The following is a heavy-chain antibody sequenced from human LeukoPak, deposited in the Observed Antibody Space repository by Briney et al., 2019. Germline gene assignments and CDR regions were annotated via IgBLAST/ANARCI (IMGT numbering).Heavy chain of an antibody. CDR1: GYTFTSYG. CDR3: AREDRGYCSSTSCYGQIYYYYMDV. J-gene: IGHJ6*03. CDR2: ISPYNGNT. V-gene: IGHV1-18*01. D-gene: IGHD2-2*01. Sequence: ASVKVSCKASGYTFTSYGISWVRQAPGQGLEWMGWISPYNGNTNYAQKLQGRVTMTTDTSTSTAYMELRSLRSDDTAVYYCAREDRGYCSSTSCYGQIYYYYMDVWGKGTTVTISS.